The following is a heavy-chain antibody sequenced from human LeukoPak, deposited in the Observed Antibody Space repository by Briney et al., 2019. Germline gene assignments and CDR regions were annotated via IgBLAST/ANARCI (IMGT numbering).Heavy chain of an antibody. J-gene: IGHJ5*02. Sequence: GGSLRLSCAASGFTFSSYSMNWVRQAPGKGPEWVAYITANNTTKYYADSVKGRFTISRDNAKKSLFLQMNSLRAEDTAVYYCAAASAFSSSWRSWGQGTVVTVSS. D-gene: IGHD6-13*01. V-gene: IGHV3-48*01. CDR3: AAASAFSSSWRS. CDR2: ITANNTTK. CDR1: GFTFSSYS.